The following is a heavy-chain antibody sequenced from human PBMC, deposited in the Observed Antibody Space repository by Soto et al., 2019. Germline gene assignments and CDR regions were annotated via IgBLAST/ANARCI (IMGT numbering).Heavy chain of an antibody. Sequence: EVQLLESGGGLVQPGGSLRLYCAASGFTFSSYAMNWVRQAPGKGLEWVSGISGSGSSTYYSDSVRGRFTISRDNSKNTLYLQMNSLRAEDTAVYYCAKGDQNQTAVFDYWAQGTLVTVSS. CDR3: AKGDQNQTAVFDY. J-gene: IGHJ4*02. CDR1: GFTFSSYA. V-gene: IGHV3-23*01. CDR2: ISGSGSST. D-gene: IGHD2-21*02.